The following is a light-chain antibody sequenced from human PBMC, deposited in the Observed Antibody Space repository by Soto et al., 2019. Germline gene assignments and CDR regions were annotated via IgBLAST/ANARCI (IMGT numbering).Light chain of an antibody. V-gene: IGLV1-40*01. CDR3: QSYHSSHVV. CDR2: GNS. Sequence: QSVLTQPPSVSGAPGQRVTISCTGSSSNIGAGYDVHWYQQLPGTAPKLLIYGNSNRPSGVPDRFSGSKSGTSASLAITGLQAEDEADYYCQSYHSSHVVFGGGTKLTVL. CDR1: SSNIGAGYD. J-gene: IGLJ2*01.